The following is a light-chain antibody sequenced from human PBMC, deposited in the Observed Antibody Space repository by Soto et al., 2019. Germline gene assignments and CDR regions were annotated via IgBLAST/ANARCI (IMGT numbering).Light chain of an antibody. J-gene: IGLJ1*01. CDR3: SSYTSTSTLYV. CDR2: AVS. CDR1: SSDIGGYNY. V-gene: IGLV2-14*03. Sequence: QSALTQPASVSGSPGQSITISCTGTSSDIGGYNYVSWYQQLPGKVPKLIIYAVSNRPSGVSDRFSGSKSGNAASLTISGLQAEDEADYYCSSYTSTSTLYVFGTGTKVTVL.